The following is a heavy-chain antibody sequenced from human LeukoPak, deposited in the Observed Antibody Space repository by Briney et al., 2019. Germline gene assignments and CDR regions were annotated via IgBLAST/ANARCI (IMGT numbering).Heavy chain of an antibody. D-gene: IGHD2-15*01. CDR3: TRDHCRGDNCPSFDY. J-gene: IGHJ4*02. CDR1: GYTFTSFG. Sequence: GASVRVPCNPSGYTFTSFGISWVRQAPGQGLEWMGWIGAYNGDTNYAQKFQGRVTMTTDTSTSTAYMDLRSLRSDDTAVYYCTRDHCRGDNCPSFDYWGQGTLVTVSS. CDR2: IGAYNGDT. V-gene: IGHV1-18*04.